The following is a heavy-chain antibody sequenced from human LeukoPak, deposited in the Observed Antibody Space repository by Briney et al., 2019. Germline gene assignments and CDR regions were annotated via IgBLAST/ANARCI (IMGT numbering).Heavy chain of an antibody. V-gene: IGHV4-4*09. J-gene: IGHJ5*02. Sequence: SETLSLTCTVSGGSTSSYYWSWIRQPPGKGLEWIGYIYTSGSTNYNPSLKSRVTISVDTSKNQFSLKLSSVTAADTAVYYCARSLRGYYDSSGSNWFDPWGQGTLVTVSS. D-gene: IGHD3-22*01. CDR2: IYTSGST. CDR1: GGSTSSYY. CDR3: ARSLRGYYDSSGSNWFDP.